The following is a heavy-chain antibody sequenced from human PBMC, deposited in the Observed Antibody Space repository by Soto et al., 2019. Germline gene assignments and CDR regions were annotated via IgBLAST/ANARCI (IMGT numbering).Heavy chain of an antibody. CDR1: GGSISTYY. J-gene: IGHJ4*02. Sequence: QVQLQESGPGLVKPSETLSLTCTVSGGSISTYYWSWIRQPPGKGLEWIGYIYYSGSTNYNPSLTRRVTLSVDTSKNQFSLKLSSVSAADTAVYYCARDGSRYDFWSGPYSFDYWGQGTLVTVSS. D-gene: IGHD3-3*01. CDR3: ARDGSRYDFWSGPYSFDY. CDR2: IYYSGST. V-gene: IGHV4-59*01.